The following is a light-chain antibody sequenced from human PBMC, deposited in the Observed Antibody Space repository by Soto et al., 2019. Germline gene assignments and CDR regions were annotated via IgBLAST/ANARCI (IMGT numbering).Light chain of an antibody. Sequence: DIQITHSPSSLSASVGYIVTITFRASQSISGYLNWYQQKPGKAPKLLIYAASTLQSGVPSRFSGSGSGTDFTLTISCLQSEDFATYYCQQDYSYPWTFGQGTKVDIK. CDR2: AAS. V-gene: IGKV1-39*01. CDR3: QQDYSYPWT. J-gene: IGKJ1*01. CDR1: QSISGY.